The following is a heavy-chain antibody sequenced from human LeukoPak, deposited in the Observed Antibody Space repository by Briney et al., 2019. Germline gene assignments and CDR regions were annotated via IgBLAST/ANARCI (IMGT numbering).Heavy chain of an antibody. V-gene: IGHV3-23*01. CDR2: ISGSGGST. CDR1: GFTFSSYA. D-gene: IGHD3-22*01. J-gene: IGHJ4*02. CDR3: AKDESSSSGATSDY. Sequence: GGSLRLSCAASGFTFSSYAMSWVRQAPGKGLEWVSAISGSGGSTYYADSVKGRFTISRDNSKNTLYLQMNSLRAEDTAVYYCAKDESSSSGATSDYWGQGTLVTVSS.